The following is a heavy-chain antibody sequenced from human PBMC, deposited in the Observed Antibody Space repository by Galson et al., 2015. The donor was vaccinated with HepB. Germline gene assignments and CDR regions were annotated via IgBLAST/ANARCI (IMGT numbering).Heavy chain of an antibody. CDR1: GFTFSSYT. D-gene: IGHD4-17*01. CDR3: AKVRSGAHVY. Sequence: SLRLSCAASGFTFSSYTISWVRQAPGKGLEWVSAISGSGDRTYYADSVKGRFTISRDNSKKTLYLQMNTLRAEDTAVYYRAKVRSGAHVYWGQGTLVTVFS. V-gene: IGHV3-23*01. CDR2: ISGSGDRT. J-gene: IGHJ4*02.